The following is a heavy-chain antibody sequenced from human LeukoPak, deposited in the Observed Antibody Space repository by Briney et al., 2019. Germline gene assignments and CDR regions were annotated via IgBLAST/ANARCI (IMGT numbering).Heavy chain of an antibody. CDR3: ARGQRGSYAAFDI. J-gene: IGHJ3*02. V-gene: IGHV3-21*01. D-gene: IGHD1-26*01. CDR1: GFTFSSYS. CDR2: ISSSSSYI. Sequence: GSLRLSCAASGFTFSSYSMNWVRQAPGKGLEWVSSISSSSSYIYYADSVKGRFTISRDNAKNSLYLQMNSLRAEDAAVYYCARGQRGSYAAFDIWGQGTMVTVSS.